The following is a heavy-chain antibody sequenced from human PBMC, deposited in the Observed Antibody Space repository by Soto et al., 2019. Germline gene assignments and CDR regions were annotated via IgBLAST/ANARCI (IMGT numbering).Heavy chain of an antibody. CDR1: GFTVSSTH. CDR2: IYSGGRT. J-gene: IGHJ4*02. Sequence: EVQLVESGGGLIQPGGSLRLSCAASGFTVSSTHMRWVRQAPGKGLEWVSLIYSGGRTYYADSVKGRFTISRDNSKNTLYLQMNSLRAEDTAVYYCARDRWGDTYFDYWGQGTLVTVSS. CDR3: ARDRWGDTYFDY. V-gene: IGHV3-53*01. D-gene: IGHD2-21*02.